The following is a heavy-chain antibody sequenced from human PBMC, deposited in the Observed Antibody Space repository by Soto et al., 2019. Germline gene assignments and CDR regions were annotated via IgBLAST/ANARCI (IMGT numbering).Heavy chain of an antibody. D-gene: IGHD3-10*01. CDR3: ARQVPGPYGPGSSFDY. J-gene: IGHJ4*02. CDR1: GGSISSYY. V-gene: IGHV4-59*08. Sequence: QVQLQESGPGLVKPSETLSLTCTVSGGSISSYYWSWIRQPPGKGLEWIGYIYYSGSTNYNPSLKSRVTISVDTSKNHFSLKLSSVTAADTAVYYCARQVPGPYGPGSSFDYWGQGTLVTVSS. CDR2: IYYSGST.